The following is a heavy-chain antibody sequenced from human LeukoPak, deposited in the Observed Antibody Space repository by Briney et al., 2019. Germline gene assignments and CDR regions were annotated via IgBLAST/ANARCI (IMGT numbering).Heavy chain of an antibody. CDR3: AKGDYYDSSGYEA. CDR1: GYTFTGYY. Sequence: ASVKVSCKASGYTFTGYYMHWVRQAPGQGLEWMGWINPNSGGTNYAQKFQGGATMTRDTSISTAYMELSRLRSDDTAVYYCAKGDYYDSSGYEAWGQGTLVTVSS. D-gene: IGHD3-22*01. V-gene: IGHV1-2*02. CDR2: INPNSGGT. J-gene: IGHJ4*02.